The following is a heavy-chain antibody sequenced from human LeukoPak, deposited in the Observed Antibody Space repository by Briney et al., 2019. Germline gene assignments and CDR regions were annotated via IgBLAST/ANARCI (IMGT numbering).Heavy chain of an antibody. CDR1: GGSFSGYY. V-gene: IGHV4-59*01. D-gene: IGHD3-10*01. CDR3: ARGEDYYGSGSYLFGWFDP. J-gene: IGHJ5*02. Sequence: SETLSLTCAVYGGSFSGYYWSWIRQPPGKGLEWIGYIYYSGSTNYNPSLKSRVTISVDTSKNQFSLKLSSVTAADTAVYYCARGEDYYGSGSYLFGWFDPWGQGTLVTVSS. CDR2: IYYSGST.